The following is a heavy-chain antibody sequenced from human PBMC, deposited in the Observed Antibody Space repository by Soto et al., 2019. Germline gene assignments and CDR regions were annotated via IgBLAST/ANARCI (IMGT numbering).Heavy chain of an antibody. CDR3: AQSSPYSSGSDSPIFDY. V-gene: IGHV3-23*01. Sequence: PGGSLRLSCAASGFSFSDYAMSWVRQAPGKGLEWVSVISERGGSTHYADCVRGRFTVSRDNPKNTLSLRMNSLRDEDTAVYFCAQSSPYSSGSDSPIFDYWGQGGLVTVSS. J-gene: IGHJ4*02. CDR2: ISERGGST. CDR1: GFSFSDYA. D-gene: IGHD6-25*01.